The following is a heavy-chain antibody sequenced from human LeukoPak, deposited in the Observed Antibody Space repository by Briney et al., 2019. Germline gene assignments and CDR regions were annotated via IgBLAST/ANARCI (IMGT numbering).Heavy chain of an antibody. Sequence: PSQTLSLTCTVSGGSISSGDYYWSWIRQPPGQGLDWIGYIHYSGSTYYNPPPKSRVTISVDTSKNQFSLKLSSVTAADTAVYYCASIAAAGYCFDYWGQGTLVTVSS. CDR3: ASIAAAGYCFDY. V-gene: IGHV4-30-4*08. J-gene: IGHJ4*02. CDR1: GGSISSGDYY. CDR2: IHYSGST. D-gene: IGHD6-13*01.